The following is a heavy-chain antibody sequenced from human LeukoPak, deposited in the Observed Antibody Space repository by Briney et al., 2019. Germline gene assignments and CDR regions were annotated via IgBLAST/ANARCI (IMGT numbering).Heavy chain of an antibody. D-gene: IGHD3-3*01. CDR2: IYYSGST. CDR1: GGSISSSSYY. V-gene: IGHV4-39*07. Sequence: SETLSLTCTVSGGSISSSSYYWGWIRQPPGKGLEWIGSIYYSGSTYYNPSLKSRVTISVDTSKNQFSLKLSSVTAADTAVYYCAREVRRSGDTRADYWGQGTLVTVSS. CDR3: AREVRRSGDTRADY. J-gene: IGHJ4*02.